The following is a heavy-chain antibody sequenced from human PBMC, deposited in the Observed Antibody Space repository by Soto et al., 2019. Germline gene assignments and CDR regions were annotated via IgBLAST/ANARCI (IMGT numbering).Heavy chain of an antibody. V-gene: IGHV5-51*01. CDR3: ERPGTSAPKDY. CDR1: GYSFTTYW. Sequence: PGESLKISCKGSGYSFTTYWIAWVRQMPGKGLEWVGIIYPGDSDTRYSPSFEGHVTISVDKSISTAFLQWNSLKASDNAIYYCERPGTSAPKDYWGQGTLVTVSS. J-gene: IGHJ4*01. D-gene: IGHD3-10*01. CDR2: IYPGDSDT.